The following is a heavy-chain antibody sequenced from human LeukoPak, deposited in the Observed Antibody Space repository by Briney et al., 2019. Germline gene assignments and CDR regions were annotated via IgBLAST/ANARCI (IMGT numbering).Heavy chain of an antibody. D-gene: IGHD6-13*01. CDR2: IYHSGST. J-gene: IGHJ4*02. Sequence: SGTLSLTCAVSGSSISSSNWWSWVRQPPGKGLEWIGEIYHSGSTNYNPSLKSRVTISVDKSKNQFSLKLSSVTAADTAVYYCARDRDSAAAVPFDYWGQGTLVTVSS. CDR1: GSSISSSNW. V-gene: IGHV4-4*02. CDR3: ARDRDSAAAVPFDY.